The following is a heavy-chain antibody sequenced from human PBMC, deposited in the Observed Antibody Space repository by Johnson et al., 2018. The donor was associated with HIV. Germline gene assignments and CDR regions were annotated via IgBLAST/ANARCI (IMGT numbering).Heavy chain of an antibody. CDR3: ARGSGWYLAFDI. CDR2: IYSGGST. D-gene: IGHD6-19*01. CDR1: GFTFSDYY. V-gene: IGHV3-66*01. Sequence: VQLVESGGGLVKPGGSLRLSCAASGFTFSDYYMSWIRQAPGKGLEWVSVIYSGGSTYYADSVKGRFTISRDNSKNTLYLQMNSLRAEDTAVYYCARGSGWYLAFDIWGQGTMVTVSS. J-gene: IGHJ3*02.